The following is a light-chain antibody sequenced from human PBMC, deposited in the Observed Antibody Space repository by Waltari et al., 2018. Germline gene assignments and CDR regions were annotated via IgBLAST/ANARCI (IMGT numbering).Light chain of an antibody. CDR3: TSYAGSPHVL. CDR1: TTDVPLSSHY. J-gene: IGLJ2*01. CDR2: EVS. Sequence: QPALTQPPSASGSPRQSVTISCTGTTTDVPLSSHYVPWYQQYPGKAPQLLSSEVSKRRSGVPDRFSGSKSGNTASLTVSGLQAEDEADYYCTSYAGSPHVLFGGGTKLTVL. V-gene: IGLV2-8*01.